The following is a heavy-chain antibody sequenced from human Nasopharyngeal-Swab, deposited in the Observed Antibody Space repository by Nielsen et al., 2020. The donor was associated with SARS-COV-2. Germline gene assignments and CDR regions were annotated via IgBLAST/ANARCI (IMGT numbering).Heavy chain of an antibody. J-gene: IGHJ5*02. CDR2: ISGNGATT. Sequence: GGSLRLSCAASGFIFSTSDMHWVRQAPGKGLEWVSTISGNGATTWYADSVKGRFTISRDKSTNTVHLQMNSLRAEDTALYYCARPLSRSATWSTEANWFDPWGQGTLVTVSS. CDR1: GFIFSTSD. CDR3: ARPLSRSATWSTEANWFDP. D-gene: IGHD2-15*01. V-gene: IGHV3-23*01.